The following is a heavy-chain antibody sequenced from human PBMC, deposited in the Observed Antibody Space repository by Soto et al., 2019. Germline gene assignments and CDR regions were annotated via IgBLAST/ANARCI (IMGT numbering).Heavy chain of an antibody. CDR1: GYTFTGYY. CDR2: INPNSGGT. Sequence: GASVKVSCKASGYTFTGYYMHWVRQAPRQGLEWMGWINPNSGGTNYAQKFQGRVTMTRDTSISTAYMELSRLRSDDTAVYYCARAVISRYCSSPSCPKYGMDVWGQGTTVTVSS. V-gene: IGHV1-2*02. J-gene: IGHJ6*02. CDR3: ARAVISRYCSSPSCPKYGMDV. D-gene: IGHD2-2*01.